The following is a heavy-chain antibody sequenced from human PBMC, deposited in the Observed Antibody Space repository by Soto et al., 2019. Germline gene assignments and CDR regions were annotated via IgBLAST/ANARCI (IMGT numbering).Heavy chain of an antibody. CDR3: ARDRMHFLDY. Sequence: QVHLVQSGIEVKKPGASVKVSCKGSGYTFTSNGISWVRQAPGQGLEWLGWISANSGNTNYAQKFQGRVTLTTDTSTSTAYMELKSLISDDTAVSYCARDRMHFLDYWGQGTLVTVSS. D-gene: IGHD3-3*02. CDR2: ISANSGNT. CDR1: GYTFTSNG. V-gene: IGHV1-18*01. J-gene: IGHJ4*02.